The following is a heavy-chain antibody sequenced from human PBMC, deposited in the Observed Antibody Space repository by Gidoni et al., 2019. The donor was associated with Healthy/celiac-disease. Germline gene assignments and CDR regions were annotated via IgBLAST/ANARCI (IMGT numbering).Heavy chain of an antibody. CDR1: GFTFSSYA. CDR3: AELGRIAAARYPNGMDV. V-gene: IGHV3-23*01. CDR2: ISGSGGST. J-gene: IGHJ6*02. Sequence: EVQLLESGGGLVQPGGSLRLSCAASGFTFSSYAMGWVRQAPGKGLEWVSAISGSGGSTYDADSVKGRFTISRDNSKNTLYLQMNSLRAEDTAVYYCAELGRIAAARYPNGMDVWGQGTTVTVSS. D-gene: IGHD6-13*01.